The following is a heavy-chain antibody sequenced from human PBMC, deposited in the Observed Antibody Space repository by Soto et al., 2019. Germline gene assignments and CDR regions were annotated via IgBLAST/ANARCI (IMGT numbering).Heavy chain of an antibody. D-gene: IGHD3-22*01. Sequence: ASVKVCCQASGYTFTSYGISWVRQAPGQGLEWMGWISTYNGDTDYPQKVQGRVTMTTDTSTSTAYLELRSLSSDDTAVYYCARDRGYHESTGYLGRALDVWGQGTMVTVSS. CDR3: ARDRGYHESTGYLGRALDV. CDR2: ISTYNGDT. CDR1: GYTFTSYG. J-gene: IGHJ3*01. V-gene: IGHV1-18*01.